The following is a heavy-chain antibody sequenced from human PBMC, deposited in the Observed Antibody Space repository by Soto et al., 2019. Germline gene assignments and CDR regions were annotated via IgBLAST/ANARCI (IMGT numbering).Heavy chain of an antibody. CDR1: GFTFSSYA. Sequence: GGSLRLSCAASGFTFSSYAMSWVRQAPGKGLEWVSAISGSGGSTYYADSVKGRFTISRDNSKNTLYLQMNSLRAEDTAVYYCASLGIAAAGPHYAFDIWGQGTMVTVSS. D-gene: IGHD6-13*01. V-gene: IGHV3-23*01. J-gene: IGHJ3*02. CDR2: ISGSGGST. CDR3: ASLGIAAAGPHYAFDI.